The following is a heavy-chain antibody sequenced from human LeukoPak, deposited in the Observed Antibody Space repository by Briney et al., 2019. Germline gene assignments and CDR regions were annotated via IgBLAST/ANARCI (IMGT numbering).Heavy chain of an antibody. CDR1: GFTFSSYW. D-gene: IGHD2-2*01. Sequence: GGSLRLSCAASGFTFSSYWMSWVRQAPGKGLEWVSVISGGGDITYYRDSAKGRFTISRDNSKNTVYLQMNSLRAEDTAVYYCGREVPAVDYWGQGTLVTVSS. CDR3: GREVPAVDY. J-gene: IGHJ4*02. V-gene: IGHV3-23*01. CDR2: ISGGGDIT.